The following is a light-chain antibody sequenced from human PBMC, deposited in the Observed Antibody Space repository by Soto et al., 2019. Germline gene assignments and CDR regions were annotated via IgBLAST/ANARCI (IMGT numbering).Light chain of an antibody. Sequence: EIVLTQSPGTLSLSPGEIATLSCRASQSVSSSYLAWYQQTPGQAPRLLIYGASSRATGIPDRFSGSGSGTDFTLTISRLEPEDFALYYCQQYGSSPPTFGQRTQLESK. J-gene: IGKJ2*01. CDR2: GAS. CDR3: QQYGSSPPT. V-gene: IGKV3-20*01. CDR1: QSVSSSY.